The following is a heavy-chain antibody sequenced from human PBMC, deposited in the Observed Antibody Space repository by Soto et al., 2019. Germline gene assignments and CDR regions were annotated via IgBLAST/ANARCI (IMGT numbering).Heavy chain of an antibody. J-gene: IGHJ4*02. D-gene: IGHD3-22*01. V-gene: IGHV4-59*01. CDR2: IYDSGFT. CDR1: GDFIRNYY. CDR3: ARDRAYYDSNGFYFDY. Sequence: SETLSLTCTISGDFIRNYYWSWIRQPPGKGLEWIGYIYDSGFTNYNPSLKSRVTISADTSKNQFSLKLTSVTAADTAVYYCARDRAYYDSNGFYFDYWGQGTLVTVPQ.